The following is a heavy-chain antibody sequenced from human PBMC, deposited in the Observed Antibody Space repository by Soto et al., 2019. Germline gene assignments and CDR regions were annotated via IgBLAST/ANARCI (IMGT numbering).Heavy chain of an antibody. Sequence: EVQLVESGGGLVQPGGSLRLSCAASGFTFSSYWMQWVRQAPGKGLVWVSRINSDGSSTSYADSVKGRFTISRDTAKNTLYLQMNSLRAEDTAVYYCARVNYDFWSGPNDYWGQGTLVTVSS. D-gene: IGHD3-3*01. CDR1: GFTFSSYW. CDR2: INSDGSST. CDR3: ARVNYDFWSGPNDY. J-gene: IGHJ4*02. V-gene: IGHV3-74*01.